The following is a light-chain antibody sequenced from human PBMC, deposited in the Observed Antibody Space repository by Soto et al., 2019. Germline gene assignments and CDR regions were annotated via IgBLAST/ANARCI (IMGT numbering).Light chain of an antibody. CDR1: QSLLYSSNNKNY. CDR3: QQYYSTPRT. CDR2: WAS. Sequence: DTVMTQSPDSLAVSLGERATINCKSSQSLLYSSNNKNYLAWYQQKPGQPPKLLIYWASTRESGVLDRFSGSGSGTDFTLTIDSLQAEDVAVYYCQQYYSTPRTFGQGTKVEIK. V-gene: IGKV4-1*01. J-gene: IGKJ1*01.